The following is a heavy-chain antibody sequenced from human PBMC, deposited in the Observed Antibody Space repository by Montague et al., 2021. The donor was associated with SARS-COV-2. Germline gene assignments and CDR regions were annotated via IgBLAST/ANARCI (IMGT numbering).Heavy chain of an antibody. Sequence: IYASGITHYNPSLKSRVTISLDTSKNQFSMRLRYVTAANTALYYCIRGLARVDSWGQGTLFTFS. J-gene: IGHJ4*02. CDR2: IYASGIT. V-gene: IGHV4-61*02. CDR3: IRGLARVDS.